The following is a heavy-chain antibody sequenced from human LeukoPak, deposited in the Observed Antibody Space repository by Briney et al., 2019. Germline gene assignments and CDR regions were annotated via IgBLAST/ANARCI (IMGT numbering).Heavy chain of an antibody. CDR3: ARGRRGTSPFDY. CDR2: INHSGSI. Sequence: PSETLSLTCAVYGGSFSGYYWSWIRQPPGKGLEWIGEINHSGSINYNPSLKSRVTISVDTSKNQFSLKLSSVTAADTAVYYCARGRRGTSPFDYWGQGTLVTVSS. J-gene: IGHJ4*02. D-gene: IGHD1-1*01. CDR1: GGSFSGYY. V-gene: IGHV4-34*01.